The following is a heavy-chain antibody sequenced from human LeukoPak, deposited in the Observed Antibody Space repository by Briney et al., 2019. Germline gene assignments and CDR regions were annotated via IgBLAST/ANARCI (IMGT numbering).Heavy chain of an antibody. CDR3: ARETVAGFDY. CDR1: GGSISSYY. D-gene: IGHD6-19*01. J-gene: IGHJ4*02. V-gene: IGHV4-59*12. CDR2: IYYSGST. Sequence: PSETLSLTCTVSGGSISSYYWSWIRQPPGKGLGWIGYIYYSGSTNYNPSLKSRVTISVDTSKNQFSLKLSSVTAADTAVYYCARETVAGFDYWGQGTLVTVSS.